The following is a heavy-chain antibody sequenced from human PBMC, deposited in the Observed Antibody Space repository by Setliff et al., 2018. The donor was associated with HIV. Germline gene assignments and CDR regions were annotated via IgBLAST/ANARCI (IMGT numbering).Heavy chain of an antibody. V-gene: IGHV4-4*07. CDR3: ARQERYCTSADCYRYFNY. CDR2: LYVSGDT. CDR1: DDPISSYY. D-gene: IGHD2-2*02. J-gene: IGHJ4*02. Sequence: SETLSLTCYVTDDPISSYYWSWVRQPAGKGLEWIGRLYVSGDTNYNPSLKSRVTMSLDTSKKHFSLKLKSVTAADTAVYYCARQERYCTSADCYRYFNYWGQGTLVTVSS.